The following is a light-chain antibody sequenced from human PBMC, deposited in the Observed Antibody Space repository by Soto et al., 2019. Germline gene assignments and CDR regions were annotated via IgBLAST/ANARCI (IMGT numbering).Light chain of an antibody. CDR2: DAS. J-gene: IGKJ1*01. CDR3: QQYNRYWT. Sequence: DLQMTQSPSTLSASVGDRVTITCRASQSISSWLAWYQQKPGKAPKVLIYDASSLESGVPSRFSGSGSGTEFTLTISSLQPDDFATYYCQQYNRYWTFGQGTKVEIK. CDR1: QSISSW. V-gene: IGKV1-5*01.